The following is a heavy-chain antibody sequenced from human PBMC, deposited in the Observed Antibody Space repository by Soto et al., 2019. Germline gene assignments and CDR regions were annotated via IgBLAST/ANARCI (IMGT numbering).Heavy chain of an antibody. CDR2: IYTTGTT. Sequence: XETLSLTCTVSGASISGFYWSWIRKSAGKGLEWIGRIYTTGTTDYNPSLKSRVMMSVDTSKKQFSLKLRSVTAADTAVYYCVRDGTKTLRDWFDPWGQGISVTVSS. CDR3: VRDGTKTLRDWFDP. CDR1: GASISGFY. D-gene: IGHD1-1*01. V-gene: IGHV4-4*07. J-gene: IGHJ5*02.